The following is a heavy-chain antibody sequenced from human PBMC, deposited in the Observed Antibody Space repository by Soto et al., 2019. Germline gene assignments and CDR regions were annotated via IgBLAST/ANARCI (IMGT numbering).Heavy chain of an antibody. V-gene: IGHV4-59*01. CDR1: GGSISSYY. CDR3: ARAHCSSTNCYWAAAGPFDY. Sequence: SETLSLTCTVSGGSISSYYWSWIRQPPGKGLEWIGYIYYSGSTNYNPSLKSRVTISVDTSKNQFSLKLSSVTAADTAVYYCARAHCSSTNCYWAAAGPFDYWGQGTLVTVSS. CDR2: IYYSGST. D-gene: IGHD2-2*01. J-gene: IGHJ4*02.